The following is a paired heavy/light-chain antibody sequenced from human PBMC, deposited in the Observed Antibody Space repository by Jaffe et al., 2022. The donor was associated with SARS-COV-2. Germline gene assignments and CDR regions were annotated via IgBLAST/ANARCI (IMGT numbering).Light chain of an antibody. Sequence: NFMLTQPHSVSESPGKTVTISCTRSSGSIASNYVQWYQQRPGSSPTTVIYEDNQRPSGVPDRFSGSIDSSSNSASLTISGLKTEDEADYYCQSYDSSNLWVFGGGTKLTVL. CDR3: QSYDSSNLWV. J-gene: IGLJ3*02. CDR2: EDN. V-gene: IGLV6-57*01. CDR1: SGSIASNY.
Heavy chain of an antibody. CDR1: GGSISSSSYY. J-gene: IGHJ6*02. CDR3: ATPAGQLVRQGYYGMDV. D-gene: IGHD6-6*01. Sequence: QLQLQESGPGLVKPSETLSLTCTVSGGSISSSSYYWGWIRQPPGKGLEWIGSIYYSGSTYYNPSLKSRVTISVDTSKNQFSLKLSSVTAADTAVYYCATPAGQLVRQGYYGMDVWGQGTTVTVSS. CDR2: IYYSGST. V-gene: IGHV4-39*01.